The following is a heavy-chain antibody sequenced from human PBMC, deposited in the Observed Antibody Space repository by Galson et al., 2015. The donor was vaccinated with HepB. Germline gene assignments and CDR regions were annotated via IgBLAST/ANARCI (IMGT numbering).Heavy chain of an antibody. V-gene: IGHV3-74*01. Sequence: SLRLSCAASGFTFSRYWIHWVRQGPGKGLVWVSRINSDGITTSYAESVKGRFTISRDNAKNTLYLQMNSLRAEDTAVYYCTRVAGGSSGYSYFVPEFYFDYWGQGTLVTVSS. CDR3: TRVAGGSSGYSYFVPEFYFDY. CDR1: GFTFSRYW. J-gene: IGHJ4*02. CDR2: INSDGITT. D-gene: IGHD3-22*01.